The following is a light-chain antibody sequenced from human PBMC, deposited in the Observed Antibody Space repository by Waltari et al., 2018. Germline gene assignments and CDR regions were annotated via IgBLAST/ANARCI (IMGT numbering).Light chain of an antibody. CDR3: SSYTSNISWV. Sequence: QSALAQPASVSGIPGQSLSTSCTGTSSYIGGYNFVSWYPQPPGKAPKVILYDVTYRPSGISNRFSGSKSGNTASLTIYGLQAEDEAYYYCSSYTSNISWVFGGGTKLTVL. CDR2: DVT. CDR1: SSYIGGYNF. J-gene: IGLJ3*02. V-gene: IGLV2-14*03.